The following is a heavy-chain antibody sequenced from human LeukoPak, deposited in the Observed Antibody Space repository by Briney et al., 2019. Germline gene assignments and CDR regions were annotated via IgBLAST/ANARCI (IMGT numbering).Heavy chain of an antibody. CDR2: IYYSGST. Sequence: SQTLSLTCAVSGGSISNSGYYWSWIRQPPGKGLEWIGYIYYSGSTNYNPSLKSRVTISVDTSKNQFSLKLSSVTAADTAVYYCARHVMIPWELLRGAFGIWGQGTMVTVSS. CDR3: ARHVMIPWELLRGAFGI. V-gene: IGHV4-61*05. J-gene: IGHJ3*02. CDR1: GGSISNSGYY. D-gene: IGHD1-26*01.